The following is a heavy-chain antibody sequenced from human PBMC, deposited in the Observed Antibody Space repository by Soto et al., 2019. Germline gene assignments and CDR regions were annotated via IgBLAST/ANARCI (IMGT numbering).Heavy chain of an antibody. CDR3: VRPSRYTFGYFDS. CDR2: IYQSGIT. Sequence: SETLSLTCTVSGYPIGNGYYWGWVRQSPGKGLEWIGSIYQSGITYYNPSLKSRATLSIDASKNQFSLNLTSLTAADAAVYYCVRPSRYTFGYFDSWGQGALVTVSS. V-gene: IGHV4-38-2*02. CDR1: GYPIGNGYY. D-gene: IGHD5-18*01. J-gene: IGHJ4*02.